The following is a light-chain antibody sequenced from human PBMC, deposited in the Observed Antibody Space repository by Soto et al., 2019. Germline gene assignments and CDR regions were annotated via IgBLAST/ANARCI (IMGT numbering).Light chain of an antibody. CDR2: LAS. CDR3: MQGLQTQFT. Sequence: DFVMTQSPLSLSVTRGEAASSSCRSNQSLLESDVSNNLHWYMQKPGQSPQLLIYLASTRAAGVPDRFSGSASGTEFTLKISRVEAEDVGVYYCMQGLQTQFTFGPGTKVDIK. V-gene: IGKV2-28*01. CDR1: QSLLESDVSNN. J-gene: IGKJ3*01.